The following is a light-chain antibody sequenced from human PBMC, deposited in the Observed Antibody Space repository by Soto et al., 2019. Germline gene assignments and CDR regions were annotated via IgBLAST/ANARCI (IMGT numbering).Light chain of an antibody. CDR2: GAS. J-gene: IGKJ4*01. CDR3: QQYDSSPLT. V-gene: IGKV3-20*01. CDR1: RSVSSNY. Sequence: EIVLTQSPGTLSLSPGERATLSCRASRSVSSNYLAWYQQKPGQAPRLLIYGASSRATGIPDRFSGSGSGTDFTLTVSRLEPEDFAVYYCQQYDSSPLTFGGGTKVEIK.